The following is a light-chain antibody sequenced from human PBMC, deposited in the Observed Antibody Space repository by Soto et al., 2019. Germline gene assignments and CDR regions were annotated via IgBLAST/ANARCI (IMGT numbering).Light chain of an antibody. J-gene: IGLJ3*02. V-gene: IGLV1-40*01. CDR3: QSYDSSLGGSKGV. CDR2: SNI. Sequence: QSVLTQPPSMSGAPGQRVTISCTGSSSDIGAGYDVHWYQQFPGTAPKLHIYSNINRPSGVPDRFSGSKSGTSASLAITGLQAEDEADYYCQSYDSSLGGSKGVFGGGTKLTVL. CDR1: SSDIGAGYD.